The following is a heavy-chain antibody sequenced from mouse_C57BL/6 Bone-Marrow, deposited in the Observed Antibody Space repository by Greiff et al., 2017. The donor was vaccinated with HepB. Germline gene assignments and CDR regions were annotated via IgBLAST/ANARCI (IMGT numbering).Heavy chain of an antibody. CDR1: GFTFSDYY. Sequence: EVQLVESEGGLVQPGSSMKLSCTASGFTFSDYYMAWVRQVPEKGLEWVANINYDGSSTYYLDSLKSRFIISRDNAKNILYLQMSSLKSEDTATYYCARVYDGYSFAYWGQGTLVTVSA. CDR3: ARVYDGYSFAY. J-gene: IGHJ3*01. V-gene: IGHV5-16*01. CDR2: INYDGSST. D-gene: IGHD2-3*01.